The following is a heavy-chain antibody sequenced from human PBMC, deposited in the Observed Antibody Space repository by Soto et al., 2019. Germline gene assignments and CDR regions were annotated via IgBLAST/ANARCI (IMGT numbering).Heavy chain of an antibody. Sequence: SETLPLTCTVSGASISGFYWSWIRKSAGKGLEWIGRIYATGTTDYNPSLKSRVMMSVDTSKKQFSLKLRSVTAADTAVYYCVRDGTKTLRDWFDPWGQG. V-gene: IGHV4-4*07. CDR3: VRDGTKTLRDWFDP. J-gene: IGHJ5*02. CDR1: GASISGFY. D-gene: IGHD1-1*01. CDR2: IYATGTT.